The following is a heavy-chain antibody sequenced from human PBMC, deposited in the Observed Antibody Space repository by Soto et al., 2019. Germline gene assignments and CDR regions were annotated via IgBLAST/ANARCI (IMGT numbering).Heavy chain of an antibody. CDR1: VFIFSSYA. J-gene: IGHJ3*02. D-gene: IGHD6-19*01. CDR3: AKRFAYSSGLDGFDI. V-gene: IGHV3-23*01. Sequence: VGSLRLSCAASVFIFSSYAMTWVRHSPGKGLEWVSGISGSGGTTYYADSVKGRFTISRDNSKNTLYLQMNSLRAEDSAVYYCAKRFAYSSGLDGFDIWGQGTMVTVSS. CDR2: ISGSGGTT.